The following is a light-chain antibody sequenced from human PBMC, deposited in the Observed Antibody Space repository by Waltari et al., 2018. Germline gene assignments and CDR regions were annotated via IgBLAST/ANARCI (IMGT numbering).Light chain of an antibody. Sequence: SSELTQDPAVSVALGQTVRITCQGDILRTYYGRWFRQKPGKAPVLFIYGKNNRPSGIPDRFSASSSGNTASLIITGAQAEDEADYYCTSRDLSGDVVFGGGTRLTVL. V-gene: IGLV3-19*01. J-gene: IGLJ2*01. CDR2: GKN. CDR1: ILRTYY. CDR3: TSRDLSGDVV.